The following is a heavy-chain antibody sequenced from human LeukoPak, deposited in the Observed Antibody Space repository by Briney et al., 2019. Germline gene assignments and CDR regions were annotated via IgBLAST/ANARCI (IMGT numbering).Heavy chain of an antibody. V-gene: IGHV3-48*04. Sequence: GGSLRLSCVASGFTFSTYSMNWVRQAPGKGLEWVSYISSSGSTIYYADSVKGRFTISRDNAKNSLYLQMNSLRAEDTAVYYCARIFLRFLEWLKADDAFDIWGQGTMVTVSS. D-gene: IGHD3-3*01. CDR1: GFTFSTYS. CDR2: ISSSGSTI. J-gene: IGHJ3*02. CDR3: ARIFLRFLEWLKADDAFDI.